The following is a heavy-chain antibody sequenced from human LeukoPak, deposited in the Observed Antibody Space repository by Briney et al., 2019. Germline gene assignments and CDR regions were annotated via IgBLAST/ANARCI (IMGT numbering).Heavy chain of an antibody. CDR2: ISGSGGST. J-gene: IGHJ4*02. V-gene: IGHV3-23*01. D-gene: IGHD3-10*01. Sequence: GSLRLSCAASGFTFSSYAMSWVRQAPGKGLDWVSGISGSGGSTYYADSVKGRFTISRDNSKNTLYLQMNSLRAEDTAVYYCAKHGFGVPESYWGQGSLVTVSS. CDR3: AKHGFGVPESY. CDR1: GFTFSSYA.